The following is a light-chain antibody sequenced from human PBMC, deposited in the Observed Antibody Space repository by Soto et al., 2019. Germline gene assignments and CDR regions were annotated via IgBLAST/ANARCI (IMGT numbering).Light chain of an antibody. J-gene: IGLJ2*01. CDR3: CSYAGSSLV. V-gene: IGLV2-14*01. CDR2: EVT. CDR1: GSDIGGYNH. Sequence: QSALTQPASVSGSPGQSITISCTGTGSDIGGYNHVSWYQHHPGKAPKLIIYEVTNRPSGVSNRFSGSKSGNTASLTISGLQPEDEADYYCCSYAGSSLVFGGGTKLTVL.